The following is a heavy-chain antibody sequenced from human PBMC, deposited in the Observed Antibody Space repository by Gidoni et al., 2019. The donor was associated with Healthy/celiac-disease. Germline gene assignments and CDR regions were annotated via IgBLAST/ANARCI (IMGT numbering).Heavy chain of an antibody. CDR3: ARDSFYGDYVLGYYYYGMDV. CDR2: ISSSSSTI. J-gene: IGHJ6*02. D-gene: IGHD4-17*01. CDR1: GFTFSSYS. V-gene: IGHV3-48*02. Sequence: EVQLVESGGGLVQPGGSLRLPCAASGFTFSSYSMNWVRQAPGKGLEWVSYISSSSSTINYADSVKGRFTISRDNAKNSLYLQMNSLRDEDTAVYYCARDSFYGDYVLGYYYYGMDVWGQGTTVTVSS.